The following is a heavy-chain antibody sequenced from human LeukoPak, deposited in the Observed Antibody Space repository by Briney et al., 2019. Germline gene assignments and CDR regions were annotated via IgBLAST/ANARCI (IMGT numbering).Heavy chain of an antibody. CDR1: GGSISSTTYY. V-gene: IGHV4-39*01. Sequence: PSETLSLTCTVSGGSISSTTYYWGWIRQPPGKGLEWIGSLHYSVNTYYNPSVKSRVTISVDTSKNQFSLKLTSVTAADTAVYYCARVTALGTANDYWGQGTLVIVSS. CDR3: ARVTALGTANDY. D-gene: IGHD2-21*02. J-gene: IGHJ4*02. CDR2: LHYSVNT.